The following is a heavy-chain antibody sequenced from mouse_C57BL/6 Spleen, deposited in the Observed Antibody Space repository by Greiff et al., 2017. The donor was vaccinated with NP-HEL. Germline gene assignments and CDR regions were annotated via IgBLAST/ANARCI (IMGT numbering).Heavy chain of an antibody. CDR1: GYTFTSYG. Sequence: VKLQQSGAELARPGASVKLSCKASGYTFTSYGISWVKQRTGQGLEWIGEIYPRSGNTYYNEKFKGKATLTADKSSSTAYMELRSLTSEDSAVYFCARWWGSSPPYYAMDYWGQGTSVTVSS. D-gene: IGHD1-1*01. V-gene: IGHV1-81*01. CDR2: IYPRSGNT. CDR3: ARWWGSSPPYYAMDY. J-gene: IGHJ4*01.